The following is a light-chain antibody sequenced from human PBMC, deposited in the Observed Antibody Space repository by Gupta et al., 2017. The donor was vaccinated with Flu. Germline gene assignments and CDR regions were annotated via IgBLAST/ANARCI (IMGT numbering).Light chain of an antibody. J-gene: IGKJ1*01. CDR1: QSLVYSDGNTY. CDR2: QGY. V-gene: IGKV2-30*01. Sequence: GTLGQPASISCRPSQSLVYSDGNTYLHWFQQRPGQAPRRLIYQGYHREYVVPDRFSGSGAGTDFTLKISRVEAEDVGFYYCMQGLRWPWVFGQGTKVEIK. CDR3: MQGLRWPWV.